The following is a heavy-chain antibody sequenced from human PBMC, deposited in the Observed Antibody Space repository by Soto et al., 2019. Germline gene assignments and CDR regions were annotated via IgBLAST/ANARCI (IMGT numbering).Heavy chain of an antibody. CDR1: GFTFQNHA. CDR2: IAYDGRTK. V-gene: IGHV3-30*09. CDR3: ATSTSVTFDS. D-gene: IGHD4-4*01. J-gene: IGHJ4*02. Sequence: QVQLMESGGGVVQPGKSLRLSCVASGFTFQNHAMYWIRQAPGKGLEWVALIAYDGRTKYSDAVRGRFAVSRDNSKSTQYPQMNSLRPEATAVYYCATSTSVTFDSWGQGALVIVSS.